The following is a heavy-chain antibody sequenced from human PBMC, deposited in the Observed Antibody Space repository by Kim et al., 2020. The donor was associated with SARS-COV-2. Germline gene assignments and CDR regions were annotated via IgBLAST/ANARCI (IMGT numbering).Heavy chain of an antibody. D-gene: IGHD3-9*01. CDR2: ST. J-gene: IGHJ4*02. V-gene: IGHV4-31*02. CDR3: ARVGQFDWLDY. Sequence: STYSIPHLTRRVTVSVDTSKNQFSLKLSSVTAADTAVYYCARVGQFDWLDYWGQGTLVTVSS.